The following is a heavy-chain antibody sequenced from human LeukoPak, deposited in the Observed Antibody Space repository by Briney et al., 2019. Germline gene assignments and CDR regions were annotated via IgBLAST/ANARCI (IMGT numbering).Heavy chain of an antibody. D-gene: IGHD5-18*01. Sequence: GGSLRLSCATSGFPFETNAMSWVRQAPGKGLEWVATIGNTETFYADSVTGRFTISRDNSKNTVNLQMNRLRVEDTAIYYCAKDWIQFNRVFDCFDSWGQGTLVTVSS. J-gene: IGHJ4*02. CDR1: GFPFETNA. CDR3: AKDWIQFNRVFDCFDS. CDR2: IGNTET. V-gene: IGHV3-23*01.